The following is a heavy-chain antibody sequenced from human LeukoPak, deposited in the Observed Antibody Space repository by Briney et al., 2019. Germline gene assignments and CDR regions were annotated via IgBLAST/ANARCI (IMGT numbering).Heavy chain of an antibody. CDR3: ARADSYGYIGVFDY. V-gene: IGHV3-11*04. CDR2: ISSSGSTI. D-gene: IGHD5-18*01. CDR1: GFTFSDYY. J-gene: IGHJ4*02. Sequence: PGGSLRLSCAASGFTFSDYYMSWIRQAPGKGLEWVSYISSSGSTIYYADSVKGRFTISRDNAKSSLYLQMNSLRAEDMAVYYCARADSYGYIGVFDYWGQGTLVTVSS.